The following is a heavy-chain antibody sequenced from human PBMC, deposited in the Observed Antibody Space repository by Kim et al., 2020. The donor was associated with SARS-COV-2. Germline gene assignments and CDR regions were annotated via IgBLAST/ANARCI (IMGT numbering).Heavy chain of an antibody. CDR2: VIGDNGNT. CDR3: VRNLNGASDF. D-gene: IGHD2-8*01. J-gene: IGHJ4*02. V-gene: IGHV1-3*01. Sequence: ASVKVSCKTFGFPFGDHAFSWVRQAPGQSLEWVGWVIGDNGNTRYSQSFQGRVTITRDTSATAVYMEMTSLTSEDTAVYYCVRNLNGASDFWGQGTLVTV. CDR1: GFPFGDHA.